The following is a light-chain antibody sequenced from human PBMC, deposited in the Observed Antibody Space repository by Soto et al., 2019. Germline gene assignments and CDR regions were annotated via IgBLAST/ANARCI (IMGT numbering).Light chain of an antibody. CDR2: DAS. V-gene: IGKV1-5*01. CDR3: QQYNSYLT. CDR1: QSISSW. Sequence: DVHMSQSPSSLSASVGDRFTITCGASQSISSWLAWYQLKPGKAPKLLIHDASSLESGVPSRFSGSGSGTEFTLTISSLHPDDFATYYCQQYNSYLTFGQGTKVDIK. J-gene: IGKJ1*01.